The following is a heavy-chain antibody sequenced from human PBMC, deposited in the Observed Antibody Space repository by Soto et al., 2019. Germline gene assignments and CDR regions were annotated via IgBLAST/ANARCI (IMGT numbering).Heavy chain of an antibody. CDR1: GFTFSNAW. Sequence: GGSLRLSCAASGFTFSNAWMNWVRQAPGKGLEWVGRIKSKTDGGTTDYAAPVKGRFTISRDDSKNTLYLQMNSLKTEDTAVYYCTTDLLVDSGIVGATSLGSVLSNDAFDIWGQGTMVTVSS. J-gene: IGHJ3*02. V-gene: IGHV3-15*07. CDR2: IKSKTDGGTT. D-gene: IGHD1-26*01. CDR3: TTDLLVDSGIVGATSLGSVLSNDAFDI.